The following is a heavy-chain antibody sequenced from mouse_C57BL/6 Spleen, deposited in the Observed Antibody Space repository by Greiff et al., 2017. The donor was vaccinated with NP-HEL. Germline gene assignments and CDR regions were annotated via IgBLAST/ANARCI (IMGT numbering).Heavy chain of an antibody. CDR2: ISYDGSN. CDR1: GYSITSGYY. D-gene: IGHD2-5*01. V-gene: IGHV3-6*01. CDR3: ARDSNYSFAY. J-gene: IGHJ3*01. Sequence: ESGPGLVKPSQSLSLTCSVTGYSITSGYYWNWIRQFPGNKLEWMGYISYDGSNNYNPSLKNRISITRDTSKNQFFLKLNSVTTEDTATYYCARDSNYSFAYWGQGTLVTVSA.